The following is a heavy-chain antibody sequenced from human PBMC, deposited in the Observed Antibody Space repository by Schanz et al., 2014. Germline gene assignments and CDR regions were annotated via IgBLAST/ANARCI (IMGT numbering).Heavy chain of an antibody. J-gene: IGHJ3*02. Sequence: EVQLVESGGGLVKPGGSLRLSCAASGFIFSTYNMNWVRQAPGKGLQWVSSISPSSTYIYYADSVRGRFTVSRDNAKNSLYLQMSGLRAEDTAVYYCARPLRLVEMPIIGDAFDIWGQGTVVTVSS. V-gene: IGHV3-21*01. CDR3: ARPLRLVEMPIIGDAFDI. D-gene: IGHD1-20*01. CDR2: ISPSSTYI. CDR1: GFIFSTYN.